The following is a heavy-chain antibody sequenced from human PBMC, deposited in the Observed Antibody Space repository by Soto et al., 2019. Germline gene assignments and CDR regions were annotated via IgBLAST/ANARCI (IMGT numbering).Heavy chain of an antibody. J-gene: IGHJ4*02. CDR1: GFTFSSYA. D-gene: IGHD3-16*01. V-gene: IGHV3-23*01. CDR2: ISGSGGST. CDR3: AKAPYMAAKPRFDY. Sequence: LRXSCAASGFTFSSYAMSWVRQAPGKGLEWVSAISGSGGSTYYADSVKGRFTISRDNSKNTLYLQMNSLRAEDTAVYYCAKAPYMAAKPRFDYCGQRTLVTVSS.